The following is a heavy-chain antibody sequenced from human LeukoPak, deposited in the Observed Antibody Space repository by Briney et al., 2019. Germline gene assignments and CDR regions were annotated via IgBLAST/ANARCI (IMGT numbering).Heavy chain of an antibody. CDR1: GGSISSYY. CDR2: IYYSGGT. J-gene: IGHJ4*02. D-gene: IGHD4-17*01. CDR3: ARDLGGTTGKFDY. Sequence: SETLSFTCTVSGGSISSYYWSWIRQPPGKGLEWIGYIYYSGGTNYNPSLKSRVTISADTSKNQFSLKLSSVTAADTAVYYCARDLGGTTGKFDYWGQGTLVTVSS. V-gene: IGHV4-59*01.